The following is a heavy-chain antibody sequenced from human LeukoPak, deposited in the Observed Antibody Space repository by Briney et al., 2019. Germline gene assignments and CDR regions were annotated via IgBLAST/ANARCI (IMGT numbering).Heavy chain of an antibody. V-gene: IGHV4-61*01. CDR2: IYYSGST. J-gene: IGHJ5*02. D-gene: IGHD6-13*01. Sequence: TASETLSLTCTVSGYSISSGYYWGWIRQPPGKGLEWIGYIYYSGSTNYNPSLKSRVTISVDTSKNQFSLKLSSVTAADTAVYYCARDNSSSWYVWFDPWGQGTLVTVSS. CDR3: ARDNSSSWYVWFDP. CDR1: GYSISSGYY.